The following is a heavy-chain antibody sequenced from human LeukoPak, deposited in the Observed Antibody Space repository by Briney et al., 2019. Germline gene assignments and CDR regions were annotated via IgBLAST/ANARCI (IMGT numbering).Heavy chain of an antibody. J-gene: IGHJ4*02. D-gene: IGHD3-9*01. Sequence: ASVKVSCKASGYTFTSYGISWVRQAPGQGLEWMGWISAYNGNTNYAQKLQGRVTMTTDTSTSTAYMELRSLRSDDTAVYYCARDYEILTGYNKFDYWGQGTLVTVSS. V-gene: IGHV1-18*01. CDR3: ARDYEILTGYNKFDY. CDR1: GYTFTSYG. CDR2: ISAYNGNT.